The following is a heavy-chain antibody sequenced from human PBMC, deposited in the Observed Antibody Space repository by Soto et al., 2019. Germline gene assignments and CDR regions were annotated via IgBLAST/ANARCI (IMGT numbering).Heavy chain of an antibody. V-gene: IGHV3-64*04. Sequence: GGSLRLSCSASGFTFSSHAMHWVRQAPGKGLEYVSAISSNGHTSYYADSVKGRFTISRDNTKNRLYLQMNSLRAEDTAIYYCAKDLNNWDYGSFRHPNFDYWGQGTLVTVSS. CDR2: ISSNGHTS. CDR3: AKDLNNWDYGSFRHPNFDY. CDR1: GFTFSSHA. D-gene: IGHD1-7*01. J-gene: IGHJ4*02.